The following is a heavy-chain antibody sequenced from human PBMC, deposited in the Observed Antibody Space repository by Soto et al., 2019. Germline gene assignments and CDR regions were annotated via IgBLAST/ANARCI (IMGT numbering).Heavy chain of an antibody. CDR2: IYYSGT. D-gene: IGHD2-15*01. J-gene: IGHJ4*02. Sequence: PWETLSLTCTVSGGTITSDDYHWTWIRQPPGKGLEWIGFIYYSGTYYNPSLRGRVTISVDTSKNGFSLKLSSVTAADTAVYYCARDLAYCASGSCYAKWGSWGQGTLVTV. CDR1: GGTITSDDYH. V-gene: IGHV4-30-4*01. CDR3: ARDLAYCASGSCYAKWGS.